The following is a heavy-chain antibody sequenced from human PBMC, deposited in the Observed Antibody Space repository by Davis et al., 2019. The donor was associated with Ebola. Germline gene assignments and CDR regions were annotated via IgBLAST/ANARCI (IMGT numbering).Heavy chain of an antibody. J-gene: IGHJ2*01. CDR2: ANSDGSTT. Sequence: PGGSLRLSCAASGFTFINYWMHWVRQAPGKGLEWVSRANSDGSTTGYGDSVEGRFTISRDNAKNSLYLQMNSLRAEDTAVYYCARGTGDFWSGQDWYFDLWGRGTLVTVSS. CDR1: GFTFINYW. CDR3: ARGTGDFWSGQDWYFDL. D-gene: IGHD3-3*01. V-gene: IGHV3-74*01.